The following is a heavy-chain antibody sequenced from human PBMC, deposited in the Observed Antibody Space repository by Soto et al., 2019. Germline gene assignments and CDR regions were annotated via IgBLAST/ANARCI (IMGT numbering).Heavy chain of an antibody. J-gene: IGHJ4*02. Sequence: GGSLRLSCAASGFTFTRCSMNWVGQAPGKGREWVSSISSTTNYIYYGDSMKGRFTISRDNAKNSLYLEMNSLRAEDTAVYYCARESEDLTSNFDYWGQGTLVTVSS. CDR3: ARESEDLTSNFDY. V-gene: IGHV3-21*06. CDR2: ISSTTNYI. CDR1: GFTFTRCS.